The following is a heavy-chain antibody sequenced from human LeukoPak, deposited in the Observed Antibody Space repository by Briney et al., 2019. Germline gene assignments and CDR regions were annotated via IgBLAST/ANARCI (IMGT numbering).Heavy chain of an antibody. V-gene: IGHV1-2*02. D-gene: IGHD4-17*01. CDR3: ARDTTVTTVPLDY. CDR2: INPNSGGT. Sequence: ASVKVSCKASGYTFTGYYMHWVRQAPGQGLEWMGWINPNSGGTNYAQKFQGRVTMTRDTSISTAYMELSRLRSDDTAVYYCARDTTVTTVPLDYWGQGTLVTVSS. J-gene: IGHJ4*02. CDR1: GYTFTGYY.